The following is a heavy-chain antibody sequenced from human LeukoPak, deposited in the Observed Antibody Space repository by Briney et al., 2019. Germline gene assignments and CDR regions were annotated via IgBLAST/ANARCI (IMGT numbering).Heavy chain of an antibody. J-gene: IGHJ4*02. CDR2: IWYDGSNK. V-gene: IGHV3-33*01. CDR1: GFTFSSYG. D-gene: IGHD6-19*01. Sequence: PGGSLRLSCAASGFTFSSYGMHWVCQAPGKGLEWVAVIWYDGSNKYYADSVKGRFTISRDNSKNTLYLQMNSLRVEDTAVYYCARGGGIAVASYYFDYWGQGTLVTVSS. CDR3: ARGGGIAVASYYFDY.